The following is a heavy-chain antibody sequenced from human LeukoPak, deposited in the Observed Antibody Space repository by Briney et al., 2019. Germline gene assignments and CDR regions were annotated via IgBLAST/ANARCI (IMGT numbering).Heavy chain of an antibody. D-gene: IGHD3-10*01. J-gene: IGHJ1*01. CDR2: ISGGGGST. Sequence: TGGSLRLSCAASGFTFSSYWMHWVRQAPGKGLEWVSAISGGGGSTYYADSVKGRFTISRDNSKNTLYLQMNSLRADDTAVYYCAKDWGFGELFYFKHWGQGTLVTVSS. CDR3: AKDWGFGELFYFKH. V-gene: IGHV3-23*01. CDR1: GFTFSSYW.